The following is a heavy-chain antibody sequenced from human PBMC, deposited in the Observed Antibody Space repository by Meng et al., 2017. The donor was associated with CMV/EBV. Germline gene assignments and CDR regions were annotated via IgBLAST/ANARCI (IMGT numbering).Heavy chain of an antibody. CDR1: GFTFSTYA. Sequence: GESLKISCAASGFTFSTYAMSWVRQAPGKGLEWVSSISGSSTYTHYADSVKGRFTISRDNARNSLSLEMTSLRAEDTAVYYCARDIAAAGTYYYFFAMDVWGQGTTVTVSS. D-gene: IGHD6-13*01. J-gene: IGHJ6*02. CDR2: ISGSSTYT. CDR3: ARDIAAAGTYYYFFAMDV. V-gene: IGHV3-21*01.